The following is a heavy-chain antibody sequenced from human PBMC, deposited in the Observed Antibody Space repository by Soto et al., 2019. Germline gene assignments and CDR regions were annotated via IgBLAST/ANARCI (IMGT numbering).Heavy chain of an antibody. Sequence: ASVKVSCKASGYTFISYYMHWVRQAPGQGLEWMGIINPRGGGTTYAQNFQGRVTMTRDTSTDAVYLELSSLRSEDTAAYYCARGSPSSSRLGWLDPWGQGTLVTVYS. CDR2: INPRGGGT. CDR3: ARGSPSSSRLGWLDP. V-gene: IGHV1-46*01. CDR1: GYTFISYY. D-gene: IGHD2-2*01. J-gene: IGHJ5*02.